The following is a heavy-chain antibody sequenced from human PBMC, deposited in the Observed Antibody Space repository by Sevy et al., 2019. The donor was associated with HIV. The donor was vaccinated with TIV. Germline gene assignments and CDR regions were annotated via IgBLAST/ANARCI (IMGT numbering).Heavy chain of an antibody. CDR3: VRDMGYCTDGTCHYMWYDR. Sequence: GGSLRLSCTATGFTFSGHWMHWVRQAPGKGLEWVSHITADGRTTNYADSVKGRFTISRDNAKNTLHLQMNSLRAEDTAMYYCVRDMGYCTDGTCHYMWYDRWGQGTLVTVSS. J-gene: IGHJ5*02. V-gene: IGHV3-74*01. CDR1: GFTFSGHW. CDR2: ITADGRTT. D-gene: IGHD2-8*01.